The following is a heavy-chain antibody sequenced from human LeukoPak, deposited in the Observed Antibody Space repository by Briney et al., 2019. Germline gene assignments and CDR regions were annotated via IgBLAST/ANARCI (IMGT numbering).Heavy chain of an antibody. V-gene: IGHV3-9*01. Sequence: GGSLRLSCAASGFTFDDYAMHWDRQAPGKGLEWVSGISWNSGSIGYADSVKGRFTISRDNAKNSLYLQMNSLRAEDTALYYCAKGGPSIVVVAYFDYWGQGTLVTVSS. CDR2: ISWNSGSI. CDR1: GFTFDDYA. CDR3: AKGGPSIVVVAYFDY. J-gene: IGHJ4*02. D-gene: IGHD2-15*01.